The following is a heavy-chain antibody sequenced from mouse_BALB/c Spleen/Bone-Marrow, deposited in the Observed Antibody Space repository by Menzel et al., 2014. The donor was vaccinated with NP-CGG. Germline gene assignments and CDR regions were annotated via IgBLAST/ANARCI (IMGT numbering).Heavy chain of an antibody. J-gene: IGHJ1*01. CDR1: GYTFASYF. Sequence: QVQLQQSGPELVKPGASVKMSCKASGYTFASYFIHWVKQRPGQGLEWIGWIYPGDGSTKYNEKFKVKTTLTADKSSSTAYMFLSSLTSEDSAIYFCAYYRYDEYFDVWGAGTTDTVSS. CDR2: IYPGDGST. V-gene: IGHV1S56*01. D-gene: IGHD2-14*01. CDR3: AYYRYDEYFDV.